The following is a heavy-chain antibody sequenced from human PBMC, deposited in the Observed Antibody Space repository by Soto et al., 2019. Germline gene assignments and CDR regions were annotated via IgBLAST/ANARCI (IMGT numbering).Heavy chain of an antibody. CDR3: AREDYDILTGYYRGFDY. CDR1: VGSSSSYY. V-gene: IGHV4-59*01. CDR2: IYYSGST. D-gene: IGHD3-9*01. Sequence: SETLCLTCTVAVGSSSSYYWSWIRQPPGKGLEWIGYIYYSGSTNYNPSLKSRVTISVDTSKNQFSLKLSSVTAADTAVYYCAREDYDILTGYYRGFDYWGQGTLVSVSS. J-gene: IGHJ4*02.